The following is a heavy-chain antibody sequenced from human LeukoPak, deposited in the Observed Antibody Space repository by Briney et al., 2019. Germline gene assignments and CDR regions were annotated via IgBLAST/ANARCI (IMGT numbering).Heavy chain of an antibody. D-gene: IGHD3-22*01. CDR3: ARVGAYYYDSSGYYRTHYFDY. J-gene: IGHJ4*02. V-gene: IGHV3-21*01. CDR1: GFTFSSYS. Sequence: PGGSLRLSCAASGFTFSSYSMNWVRQAPGKGLEWVSSISSSSSYIYYADSVKGRFTISRDNAKNSLYLQMNSLRAEDTAVYYCARVGAYYYDSSGYYRTHYFDYWGQGTLVTVSS. CDR2: ISSSSSYI.